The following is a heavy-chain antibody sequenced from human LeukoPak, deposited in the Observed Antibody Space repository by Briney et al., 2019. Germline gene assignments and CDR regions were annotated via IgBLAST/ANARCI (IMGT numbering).Heavy chain of an antibody. D-gene: IGHD3-22*01. V-gene: IGHV1-2*02. J-gene: IGHJ4*02. CDR1: GYTFTGYY. CDR2: INPNSGGT. Sequence: GASVNVSSKASGYTFTGYYMHWVRQAPGQGLEWMGWINPNSGGTNYAQKFQGRVTMTRDTSISTAYMELSNLRSDDTAVYSCARSNYYDSSGSDYWGQGSLVSVSS. CDR3: ARSNYYDSSGSDY.